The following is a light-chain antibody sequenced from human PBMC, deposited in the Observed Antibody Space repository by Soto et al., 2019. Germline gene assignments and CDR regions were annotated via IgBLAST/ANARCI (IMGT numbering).Light chain of an antibody. J-gene: IGKJ2*01. V-gene: IGKV2-30*02. CDR3: MQGTHWPYT. Sequence: DVVMTQSPLSLPVTLGQPASISCTSSQSLVHSDGNTYLSWFQQRPGQSPRRLISKVSNRDSGVPDRCSGSASGTDFTLKISRVEAEDVGVYYCMQGTHWPYTFGQGTKLEIK. CDR2: KVS. CDR1: QSLVHSDGNTY.